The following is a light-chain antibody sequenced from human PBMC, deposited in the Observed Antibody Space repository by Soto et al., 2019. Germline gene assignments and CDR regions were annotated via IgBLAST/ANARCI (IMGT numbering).Light chain of an antibody. CDR2: TSS. Sequence: DIHMTQSPSSLSASVGDRVTITCRASQGIGNYLAWYQQKPGKVPKLLIYTSSTLQPGVPSRFSGSGSGTDFTLTISSLQPEDVATYYCQKHDSVPLTFGGGTKV. CDR1: QGIGNY. CDR3: QKHDSVPLT. V-gene: IGKV1-27*01. J-gene: IGKJ4*01.